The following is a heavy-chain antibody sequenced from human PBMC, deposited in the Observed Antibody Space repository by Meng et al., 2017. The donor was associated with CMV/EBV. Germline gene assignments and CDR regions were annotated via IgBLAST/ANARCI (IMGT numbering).Heavy chain of an antibody. CDR1: GGSISSGDYY. CDR2: IYYSGST. CDR3: ARGYCSSTSCYYYYGMDV. D-gene: IGHD2-2*01. V-gene: IGHV4-30-4*08. J-gene: IGHJ6*02. Sequence: SETLSLTYTVSGGSISSGDYYWSWIRQPPGKGLEWIGYIYYSGSTYYNPSLKSRVTISVDTSKNQFSLKLSSVTAADTAVYYCARGYCSSTSCYYYYGMDVWGQGTTVTVSS.